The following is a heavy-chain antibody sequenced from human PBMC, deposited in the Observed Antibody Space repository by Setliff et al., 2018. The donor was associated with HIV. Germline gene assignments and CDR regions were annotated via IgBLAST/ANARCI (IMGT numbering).Heavy chain of an antibody. CDR1: GYTFTSYY. Sequence: ASVKVSCKASGYTFTSYYIHWVRQAPGQGLEWMGMISPSGGATTYAQKFQGRVTMTRDTSTSTVYMELSSLRSEDTAVYYCARDHDSSAYTYFDYWGQGTLVTVSS. V-gene: IGHV1-46*01. J-gene: IGHJ4*02. CDR3: ARDHDSSAYTYFDY. CDR2: ISPSGGAT. D-gene: IGHD3-22*01.